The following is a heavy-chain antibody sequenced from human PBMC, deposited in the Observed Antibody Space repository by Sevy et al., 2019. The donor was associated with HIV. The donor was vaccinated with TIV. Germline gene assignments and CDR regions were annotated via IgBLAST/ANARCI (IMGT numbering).Heavy chain of an antibody. D-gene: IGHD3-22*01. J-gene: IGHJ3*02. CDR1: GFTFSSYA. Sequence: GGSLRLSCAASGFTFSSYAIHWVRQAPGKGLEWVTLISYDGSNKHYVDSVKGRFSISRDNSKNTVYLQINSLRAEDTAVYYCAKAWGYQSSGSSLDAFDIWGQGTMVTVSS. CDR3: AKAWGYQSSGSSLDAFDI. V-gene: IGHV3-30*18. CDR2: ISYDGSNK.